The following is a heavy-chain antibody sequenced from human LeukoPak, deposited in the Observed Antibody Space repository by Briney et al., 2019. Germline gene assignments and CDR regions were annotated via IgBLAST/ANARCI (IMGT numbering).Heavy chain of an antibody. D-gene: IGHD3-10*01. CDR3: ARDGRGLGNYFDY. V-gene: IGHV3-48*01. CDR1: GFTFSSYN. Sequence: GGSLRLSCVASGFTFSSYNMNWVRQAPGRVLEWVSYISSSSGTIYYADSVKGRFTISRDNAKNSLYLQMNSLRAEDTAVYYCARDGRGLGNYFDYWGQGTLVTVSS. J-gene: IGHJ4*02. CDR2: ISSSSGTI.